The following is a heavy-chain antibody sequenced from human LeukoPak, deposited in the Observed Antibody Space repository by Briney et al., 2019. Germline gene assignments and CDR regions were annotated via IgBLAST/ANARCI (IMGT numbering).Heavy chain of an antibody. V-gene: IGHV5-51*01. J-gene: IGHJ4*02. D-gene: IGHD5-12*01. CDR1: GYSFTSYW. CDR2: IYPGDSDT. CDR3: ARQAYSGYDLSIVRIFDY. Sequence: GESLKISCKGSGYSFTSYWIGWVRQMPGKGLEWMGIIYPGDSDTRYSPSFQGQVTISADKSISTAYLQWSSLKASDTAMYYCARQAYSGYDLSIVRIFDYRGQGTLVTVSS.